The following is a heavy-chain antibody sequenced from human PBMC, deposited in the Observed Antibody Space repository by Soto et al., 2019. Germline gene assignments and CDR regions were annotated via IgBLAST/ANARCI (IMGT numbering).Heavy chain of an antibody. CDR3: ARDGYCGNSRCSFLPDV. Sequence: EVQLVESGGDLVQPGGSLRLSCVASGFIFSSYGMNWVRQGPGKGLEWLSSISKSGTTTYYADSVKGRFTISRDNAKNSPYLQMNSLRDEDMGVYYCARDGYCGNSRCSFLPDVWGQGTTVTVSS. CDR2: ISKSGTTT. CDR1: GFIFSSYG. D-gene: IGHD2-21*01. V-gene: IGHV3-48*02. J-gene: IGHJ6*02.